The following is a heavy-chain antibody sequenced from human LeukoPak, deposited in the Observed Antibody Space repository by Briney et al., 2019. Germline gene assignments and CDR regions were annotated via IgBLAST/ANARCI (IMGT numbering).Heavy chain of an antibody. D-gene: IGHD7-27*01. Sequence: PSETLSLTCTVSGGSISGSSYYWGWIRQPPGKGLEWIGSIYYSGSTNYNPSLKSRVTISVDTSKNQFSLKLSSVTAADTAVYYCARAPGNWGAPHDYWGQGTLVTVSS. CDR2: IYYSGST. CDR1: GGSISGSSYY. J-gene: IGHJ4*02. V-gene: IGHV4-39*07. CDR3: ARAPGNWGAPHDY.